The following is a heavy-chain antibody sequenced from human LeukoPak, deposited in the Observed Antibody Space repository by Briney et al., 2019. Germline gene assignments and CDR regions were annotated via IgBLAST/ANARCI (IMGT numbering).Heavy chain of an antibody. D-gene: IGHD6-13*01. CDR2: IKQDGSKK. V-gene: IGHV3-7*03. CDR3: AKDSNSSNWYNWFDP. J-gene: IGHJ5*02. CDR1: GFTFSSYW. Sequence: GGSLRLSCAASGFTFSSYWMSWVRQAPGKGLEWVANIKQDGSKKNYVDSVKGRFTISRDNSKNTLHLQMNSLRAEDTAVYYCAKDSNSSNWYNWFDPWGQGTLVTVSS.